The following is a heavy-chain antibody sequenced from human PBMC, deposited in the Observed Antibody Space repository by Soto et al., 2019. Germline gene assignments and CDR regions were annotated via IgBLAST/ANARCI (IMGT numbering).Heavy chain of an antibody. CDR3: ARERARGQNRPFHP. J-gene: IGHJ1*01. CDR1: GDSINSGDFF. CDR2: IYHTGHT. V-gene: IGHV4-30-4*01. D-gene: IGHD6-6*01. Sequence: SETLSLTCAVSGDSINSGDFFWSWIRQPPGGGLEWIGSIYHTGHTYYTPSLKSRVAIRVDTTRNQFYLKMLSVTAADTAVYFCARERARGQNRPFHPWVQGTLVTVSS.